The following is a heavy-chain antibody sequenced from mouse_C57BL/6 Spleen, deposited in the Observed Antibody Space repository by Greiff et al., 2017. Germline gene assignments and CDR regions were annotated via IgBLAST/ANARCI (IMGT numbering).Heavy chain of an antibody. V-gene: IGHV1-80*01. Sequence: QVQLQQSGAELVKPGASVKISCKASGYAFSSYWMNWVKQRPGKGLEGIGQIYPGDGDTNYNGKFKGKATLTADKSSSPAYMQLSSLTSEDSAVYFCAREGGITTVVAPYFDYWGQGTTLTVSS. D-gene: IGHD1-1*01. CDR2: IYPGDGDT. J-gene: IGHJ2*01. CDR3: AREGGITTVVAPYFDY. CDR1: GYAFSSYW.